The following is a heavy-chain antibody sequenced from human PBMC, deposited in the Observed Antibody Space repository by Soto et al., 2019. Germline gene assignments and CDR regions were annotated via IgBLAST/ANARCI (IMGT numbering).Heavy chain of an antibody. Sequence: QITLKESGPTLVKPTQTLTLTCTFSGFSLTTRGVGVGWIRQPPGKALECLALIYWDDDKRYSPSLQSRLSITKETSQNQVVLNKTNVDPVDTATYYCAHIPNYYQYDWFDPLGQGTLGSVSS. J-gene: IGHJ5*02. CDR2: IYWDDDK. D-gene: IGHD3-16*01. CDR1: GFSLTTRGVG. V-gene: IGHV2-5*02. CDR3: AHIPNYYQYDWFDP.